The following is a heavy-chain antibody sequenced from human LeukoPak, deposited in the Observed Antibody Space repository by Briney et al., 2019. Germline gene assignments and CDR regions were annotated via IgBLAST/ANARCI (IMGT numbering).Heavy chain of an antibody. V-gene: IGHV4-4*07. CDR1: GGSISSYC. D-gene: IGHD6-13*01. CDR2: IYTSGST. Sequence: PSETLSLTCTVSGGSISSYCWSWIRQPAGKGLEWIGRIYTSGSTNYNPSLKSRVTMSVDTSKNQFSLKLSSVTAAETAVYYCASQYSSSWYDSYYYMDVWGKGTTVTVSS. CDR3: ASQYSSSWYDSYYYMDV. J-gene: IGHJ6*03.